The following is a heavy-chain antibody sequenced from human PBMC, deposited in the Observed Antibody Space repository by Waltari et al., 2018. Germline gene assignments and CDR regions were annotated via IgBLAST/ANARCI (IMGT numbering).Heavy chain of an antibody. Sequence: VQLLESGGGLVQPGGSLRLSCAVSGFTFNKYVMTWVRQAPGKGQEWVSSISATGGTTYYADSVKGRFTISRDNSKTTVFLQMKSLGAEDTAMYYCARKNSSTWPAFDYWGQGLLVTVSS. CDR2: ISATGGTT. J-gene: IGHJ4*02. V-gene: IGHV3-23*01. CDR1: GFTFNKYV. D-gene: IGHD6-13*01. CDR3: ARKNSSTWPAFDY.